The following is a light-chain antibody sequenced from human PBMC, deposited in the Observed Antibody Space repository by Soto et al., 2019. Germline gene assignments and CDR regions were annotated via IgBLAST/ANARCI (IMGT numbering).Light chain of an antibody. J-gene: IGKJ4*01. Sequence: EIVLTQSPATLSLSPGEIATLSCRASQSVNRYLPWYQQRPGQAPRLLIYDASNRATGIPARFSGSGSGTDFTLTISSLEPEDFAIYYCQQRSSWPPPTFGGGTRVDMK. V-gene: IGKV3-11*01. CDR3: QQRSSWPPPT. CDR1: QSVNRY. CDR2: DAS.